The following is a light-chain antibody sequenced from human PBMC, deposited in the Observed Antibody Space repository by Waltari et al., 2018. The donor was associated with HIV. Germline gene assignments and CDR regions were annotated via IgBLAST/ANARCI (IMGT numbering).Light chain of an antibody. CDR2: SSN. J-gene: IGLJ3*02. V-gene: IGLV1-44*01. CDR1: SPNIEINT. Sequence: QSVLTQPPSTSGTPGQRVTISCSGSSPNIEINTVNWYQHLPGTAPKLLIYSSNLRPSGVPDRFSGSKSGTSASLAISGLQSEDEADYYCASWVDRLNGWVFGGGTKLTVL. CDR3: ASWVDRLNGWV.